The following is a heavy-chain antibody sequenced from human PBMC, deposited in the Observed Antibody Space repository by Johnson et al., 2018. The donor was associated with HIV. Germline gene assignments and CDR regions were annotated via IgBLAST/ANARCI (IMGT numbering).Heavy chain of an antibody. D-gene: IGHD5-24*01. CDR1: GFTFSSFA. CDR2: IWFDGSNK. V-gene: IGHV3-33*08. J-gene: IGHJ3*02. Sequence: QMLLVESGGGVVQPGRSLRLSCAASGFTFSSFAMHWVRQTPGNGLEWVSIIWFDGSNKYYADSVKGRFTISRDNSKNTLYLQMNSLRAEDTAVYYCAKVLGEMATFDAFDIWGQGAMVTVSS. CDR3: AKVLGEMATFDAFDI.